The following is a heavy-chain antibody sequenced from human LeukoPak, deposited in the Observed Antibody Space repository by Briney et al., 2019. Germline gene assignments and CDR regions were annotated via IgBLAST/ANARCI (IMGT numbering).Heavy chain of an antibody. CDR3: ASRYYDYVWGSYRPGYYFDY. CDR1: GGSMNSADYY. CDR2: IYYSGST. J-gene: IGHJ4*02. D-gene: IGHD3-16*02. Sequence: PSETLSLTCTVSGGSMNSADYYWSWIRQPPGKGLEWIGYIYYSGSTYYNPSLKSRVTISADTSKNQFSLKLSSVTAADTAVYYCASRYYDYVWGSYRPGYYFDYWGQGTLVTVSS. V-gene: IGHV4-30-4*01.